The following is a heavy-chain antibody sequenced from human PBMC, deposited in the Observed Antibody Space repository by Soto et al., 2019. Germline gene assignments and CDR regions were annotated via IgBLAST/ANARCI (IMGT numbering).Heavy chain of an antibody. Sequence: HSYRLWISGALGRGLVSSYCWSWIRQTPGKGLEWIGYIYYSGSTNYNPSLKSRVTISVDTSKNQFSLKLSSVTAADTAVYYCARATYYDFRSGEGFDPWGQGTLVTVSS. CDR1: RGLVSSYC. CDR2: IYYSGST. V-gene: IGHV4-59*02. J-gene: IGHJ5*02. CDR3: ARATYYDFRSGEGFDP. D-gene: IGHD3-3*01.